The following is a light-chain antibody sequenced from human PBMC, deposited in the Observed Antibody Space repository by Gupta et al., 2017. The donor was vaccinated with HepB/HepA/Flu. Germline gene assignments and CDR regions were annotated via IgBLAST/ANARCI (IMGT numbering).Light chain of an antibody. J-gene: IGKJ1*01. CDR3: QQSYGTLWT. CDR1: QTINKY. Sequence: DIQMTQSPSSLSASLGDKVTITCRAGQTINKYLNWYQQRPGKAPKLLIYSTSNLQSGVPSRFSGSGSGTDFTLTITSMQPEDFATYYCQQSYGTLWTFGQGTKVEIK. V-gene: IGKV1-39*01. CDR2: STS.